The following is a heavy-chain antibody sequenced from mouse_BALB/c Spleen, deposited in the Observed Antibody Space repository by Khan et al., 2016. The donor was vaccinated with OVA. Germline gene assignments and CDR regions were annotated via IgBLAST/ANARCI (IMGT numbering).Heavy chain of an antibody. Sequence: QVQLQQSGAELAKPGASVKMSCKASGYTFINYWILWIKQRPGQGLEWIGYINPSTGYTEYNQNFKDKATLTADKSSSTAYMQLSSLTSEDSTVYDCARRGLRWDFDYWGQGTTVTVSS. J-gene: IGHJ2*01. D-gene: IGHD1-1*01. V-gene: IGHV1-7*01. CDR2: INPSTGYT. CDR1: GYTFINYW. CDR3: ARRGLRWDFDY.